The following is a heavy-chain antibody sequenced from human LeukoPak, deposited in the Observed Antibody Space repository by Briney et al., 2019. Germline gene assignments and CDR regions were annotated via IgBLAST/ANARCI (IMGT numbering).Heavy chain of an antibody. CDR2: IHPNDGGT. J-gene: IGHJ4*01. D-gene: IGHD2-15*01. CDR3: ARGDIDH. V-gene: IGHV1-46*02. Sequence: ASVKVSCKTSGYTFNIYYVQWVRQAPGQGLEWMGVIHPNDGGTTYAQKFQGRIIMTSDTSTSTIYMELSSLKSDDTAVYYYARGDIDHWGQGTLVTVSS. CDR1: GYTFNIYY.